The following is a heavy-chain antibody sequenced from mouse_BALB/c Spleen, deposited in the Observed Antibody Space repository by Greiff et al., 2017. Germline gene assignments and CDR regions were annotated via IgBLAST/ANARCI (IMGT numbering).Heavy chain of an antibody. CDR1: GFTFTDYY. J-gene: IGHJ4*01. CDR3: ARLRSYAMDY. Sequence: EVHLVESGGGLVQPGGSLRLSCATSGFTFTDYYMSWVRQPPGKALEWLGFIRNKANGYTTEYSASVKGRFTISRDNSQSILYLQMNTLRAEDSATYYCARLRSYAMDYWGQGTSVTVSS. V-gene: IGHV7-3*02. CDR2: IRNKANGYTT.